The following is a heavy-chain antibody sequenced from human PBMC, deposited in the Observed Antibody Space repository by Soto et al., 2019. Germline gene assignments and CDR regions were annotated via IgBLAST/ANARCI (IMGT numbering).Heavy chain of an antibody. Sequence: VASLRLSCPASRFNCNSYTINWVLQAPWNLLESLSSIISRSYIFSTDSVRGRFTISRDNAKNSVYLQINRLRAEDTAVYFCARDCSGGSCYHGMDVWGKGSTVTVS. J-gene: IGHJ6*04. CDR3: ARDCSGGSCYHGMDV. CDR1: RFNCNSYT. V-gene: IGHV3-21*01. CDR2: IISRSYI. D-gene: IGHD2-15*01.